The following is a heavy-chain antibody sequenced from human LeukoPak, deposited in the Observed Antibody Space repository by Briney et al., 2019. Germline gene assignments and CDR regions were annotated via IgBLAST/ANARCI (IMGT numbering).Heavy chain of an antibody. J-gene: IGHJ3*02. V-gene: IGHV4-30-2*01. CDR3: ARAEDYDSSAPLAFDI. D-gene: IGHD3-22*01. Sequence: SQTLSLTCAVSGGSNSSGGYSWSWIRQPPGKGLEWIGYIYHSGSTYYNPSLKSRVTISVDRSKNQFSLKLSSVTAADTAVYYCARAEDYDSSAPLAFDIWGQGTMVTVSS. CDR1: GGSNSSGGYS. CDR2: IYHSGST.